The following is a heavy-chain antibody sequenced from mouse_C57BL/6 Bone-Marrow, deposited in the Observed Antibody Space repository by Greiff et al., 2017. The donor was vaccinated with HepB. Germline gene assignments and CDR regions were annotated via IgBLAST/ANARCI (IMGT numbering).Heavy chain of an antibody. CDR1: GLSLTSYG. Sequence: QVQLQQSGHGLVQPSQSLYITCTVSGLSLTSYGVHWVRQSPGKGLEWLGVIWRGGATDYNAAFISRLSISKDNSKSQVFFKMNSLQADDTAIYYCARSGTTDWYFDVWGTGTTVTVSS. D-gene: IGHD1-1*01. J-gene: IGHJ1*03. V-gene: IGHV2-2*01. CDR3: ARSGTTDWYFDV. CDR2: IWRGGAT.